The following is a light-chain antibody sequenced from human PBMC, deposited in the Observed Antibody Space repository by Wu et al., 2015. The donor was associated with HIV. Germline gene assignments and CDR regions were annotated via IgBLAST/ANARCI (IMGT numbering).Light chain of an antibody. CDR2: DAS. CDR3: QQRSNWPSPT. Sequence: EIVLTQSPATLSLSPGDRATLYCRASQSVSSFLAWYQQKPGQAPRLLIFDASNRATGIPARFSGSGSGTDFTLTISSLEPEDFALYYCQQRSNWPSPTFGGGTKVEMK. V-gene: IGKV3-11*01. CDR1: QSVSSF. J-gene: IGKJ4*01.